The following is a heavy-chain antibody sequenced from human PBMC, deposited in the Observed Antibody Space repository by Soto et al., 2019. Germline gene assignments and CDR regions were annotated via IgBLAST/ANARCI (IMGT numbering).Heavy chain of an antibody. CDR1: GFTFSSYA. CDR3: ANRESALSQDY. J-gene: IGHJ4*02. V-gene: IGHV3-23*01. D-gene: IGHD3-10*01. CDR2: ISGSGDTT. Sequence: VQLLESGGGLVQPGGSLRLSCAASGFTFSSYALSWVRQAPGKGLEWVSAISGSGDTTYYADSVKGRFTISRDNSENALYLQMNSLRAEDTAVYYCANRESALSQDYWGQGTLVTVSS.